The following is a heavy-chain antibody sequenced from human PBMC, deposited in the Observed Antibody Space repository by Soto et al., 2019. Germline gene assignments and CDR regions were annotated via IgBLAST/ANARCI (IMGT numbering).Heavy chain of an antibody. CDR2: INPNSGGT. Sequence: GASVKVSCKASGYTFTGYYMHWVRQAPGQGLEWMGWINPNSGGTNYAQKFQGWVTMTTDTSTSTAYMELRSLRSDDTAVYYCARGREWYDYIWGSHRYYFDYWGQGTLVTVSS. CDR1: GYTFTGYY. CDR3: ARGREWYDYIWGSHRYYFDY. J-gene: IGHJ4*02. V-gene: IGHV1-2*04. D-gene: IGHD3-16*02.